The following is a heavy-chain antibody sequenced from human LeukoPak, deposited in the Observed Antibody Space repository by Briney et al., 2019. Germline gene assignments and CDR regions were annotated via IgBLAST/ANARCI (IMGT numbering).Heavy chain of an antibody. D-gene: IGHD6-19*01. CDR3: ATEQWLVPRY. V-gene: IGHV1-2*02. J-gene: IGHJ4*02. Sequence: ASVKVSCKASGYTFTGSYMHWVRQAPGQGLEWMGWINPNSGGTNYAQKFQGRVTMTRDKSISTAYMELSSLRSDDTAVYFCATEQWLVPRYWGQGTLVTVSS. CDR2: INPNSGGT. CDR1: GYTFTGSY.